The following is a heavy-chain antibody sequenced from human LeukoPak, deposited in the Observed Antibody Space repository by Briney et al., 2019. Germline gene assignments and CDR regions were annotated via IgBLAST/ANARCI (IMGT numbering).Heavy chain of an antibody. CDR3: ASARSSLYYFDY. V-gene: IGHV4-34*01. D-gene: IGHD6-6*01. CDR2: INHSGST. CDR1: GGSFSGYY. J-gene: IGHJ4*02. Sequence: SETLSLTCAVYGGSFSGYYWSWIRQPPGKGLEWIGEINHSGSTNYNPSLKSRVTISVDTSKNQFPLKLSSVTAADTAVYYCASARSSLYYFDYWGQGTLVTVSS.